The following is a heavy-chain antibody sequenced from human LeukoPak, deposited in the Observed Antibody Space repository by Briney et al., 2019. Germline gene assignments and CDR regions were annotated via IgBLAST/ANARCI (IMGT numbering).Heavy chain of an antibody. CDR3: TRGTSGTYPVDYEMHV. CDR2: INPDSGGT. Sequence: GASVKVSCPASRHIFTGYYIHWVQQAPGQGLEWMGWINPDSGGTFYAQKLQGRVTMTRHTSIGTAYTELSRLRSDDTAVYYCTRGTSGTYPVDYEMHVWGQGTTVTVSS. D-gene: IGHD3-10*01. J-gene: IGHJ6*02. CDR1: RHIFTGYY. V-gene: IGHV1-2*02.